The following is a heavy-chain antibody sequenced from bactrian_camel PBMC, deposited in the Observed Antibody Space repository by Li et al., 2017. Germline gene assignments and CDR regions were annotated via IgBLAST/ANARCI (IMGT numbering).Heavy chain of an antibody. CDR1: GNIFNTHC. Sequence: HVQLVESGGGSVQAGGSLTLSCAASGNIFNTHCVAWFRQAPGKEREGVAAIDNSGRAQYKDSVRGRFTISKDNAKTTLFLQMEDLRPEDSGLYTCAVDPACTTITGRVSGMPVGDPSRADWGPGTQVTVS. CDR2: IDNSGRA. D-gene: IGHD2*01. V-gene: IGHV3S53*01. J-gene: IGHJ4*01. CDR3: AVDPACTTITGRVSGMPVGDPSRAD.